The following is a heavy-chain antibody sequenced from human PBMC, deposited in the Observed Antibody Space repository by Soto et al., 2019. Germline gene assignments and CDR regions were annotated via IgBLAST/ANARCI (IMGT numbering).Heavy chain of an antibody. D-gene: IGHD3-3*01. V-gene: IGHV1-2*02. J-gene: IGHJ5*02. CDR2: VNPDSGAT. Sequence: DSVKVSCTASGYALKGYYMPWVLQSLGQRLGWMGWVNPDSGATNNTQKFQDRVNMTRDTSITTAYMELSSLTSDDTTVYYCARGTPYNDFWSGYASDLWGQGTLVTVSS. CDR1: GYALKGYY. CDR3: ARGTPYNDFWSGYASDL.